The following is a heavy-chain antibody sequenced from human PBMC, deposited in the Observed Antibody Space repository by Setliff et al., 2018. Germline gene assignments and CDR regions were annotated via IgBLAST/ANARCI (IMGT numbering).Heavy chain of an antibody. CDR3: ARGAYYYYYGMDV. CDR2: IIPIFGTS. J-gene: IGHJ6*02. V-gene: IGHV1-69*13. Sequence: GASVKVSCKASGGTFNTYVISWVRQAPSQGLEWMGMIIPIFGTSNYAQKFQGRVTITADESTSTAYMELSSLRSEDTAVYYCARGAYYYYYGMDVWGQGTTVTVSS. CDR1: GGTFNTYV.